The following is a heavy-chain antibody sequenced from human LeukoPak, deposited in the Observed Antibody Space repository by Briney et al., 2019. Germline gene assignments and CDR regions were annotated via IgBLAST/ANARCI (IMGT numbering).Heavy chain of an antibody. CDR1: GYTFTSYD. CDR2: MNPNSGNT. CDR3: ARDMGGVYDFLSGFYKVGYFDY. Sequence: ASVKVSCKASGYTFTSYDINWVRQATGQGLEWMGWMNPNSGNTGYAQKFQGRVTMTRSTSVSTAYMELSSLRAEDTAVYYCARDMGGVYDFLSGFYKVGYFDYWGQGTLVTVSS. D-gene: IGHD3-3*01. J-gene: IGHJ4*02. V-gene: IGHV1-8*01.